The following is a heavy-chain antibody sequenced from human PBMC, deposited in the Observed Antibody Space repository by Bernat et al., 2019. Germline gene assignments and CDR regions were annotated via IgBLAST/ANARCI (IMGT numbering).Heavy chain of an antibody. CDR1: GFTFSYYY. D-gene: IGHD3-22*01. Sequence: QDQLVESGGGLVKPGGSLRLSCAGSGFTFSYYYMSWFRQAPGKGLEWISYISPSSAYTNYVDSVKGRFTISRDNAKNSLYLQVNSLRAEDTAVYFSARGYHSSGHYSYSAMDVWGQGTTFIVSS. CDR2: ISPSSAYT. CDR3: ARGYHSSGHYSYSAMDV. J-gene: IGHJ6*02. V-gene: IGHV3-11*06.